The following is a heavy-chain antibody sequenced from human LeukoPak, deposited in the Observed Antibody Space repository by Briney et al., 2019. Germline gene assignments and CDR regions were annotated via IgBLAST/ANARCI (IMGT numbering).Heavy chain of an antibody. Sequence: MPSETLSLTCTVSGGSISSSSYSWGWIRQPPGKGLEWIGSIYYSGSTYYNPSLKSRVTISVDTSKNQFSLKLSSVTAADTAVYYCARTYSSGWYYFDYWGQGTLVTVSS. D-gene: IGHD6-19*01. CDR2: IYYSGST. CDR1: GGSISSSSYS. V-gene: IGHV4-39*01. CDR3: ARTYSSGWYYFDY. J-gene: IGHJ4*02.